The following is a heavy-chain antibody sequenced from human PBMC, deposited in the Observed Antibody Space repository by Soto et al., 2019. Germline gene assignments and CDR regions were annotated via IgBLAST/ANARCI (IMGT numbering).Heavy chain of an antibody. D-gene: IGHD3-3*01. Sequence: ASVKVSCKASGYPFTSYGISWVRQAPGQGLEWMGWISAYNGNTNYAQKIQGRVTMTTDTSTSTAYRELRSLRSDDTAVYYCASALGRITIFGVVTVTDGMDVWGRGTTVTASS. J-gene: IGHJ6*02. CDR1: GYPFTSYG. CDR3: ASALGRITIFGVVTVTDGMDV. CDR2: ISAYNGNT. V-gene: IGHV1-18*01.